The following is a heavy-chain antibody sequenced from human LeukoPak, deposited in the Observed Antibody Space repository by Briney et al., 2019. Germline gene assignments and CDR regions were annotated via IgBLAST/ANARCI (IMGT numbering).Heavy chain of an antibody. CDR1: GFTFSSYS. V-gene: IGHV3-21*01. CDR2: ISSSSSYI. Sequence: GGSLRLSCSASGFTFSSYSMTWVRQAPGKGLEWVSFISSSSSYIYYADSVKGRFTISRDNSKNTLYLQMSSLRAEDTAVYYCARAPNDYGDPHYYYYYMDVWAKGPRSPSP. D-gene: IGHD4-17*01. CDR3: ARAPNDYGDPHYYYYYMDV. J-gene: IGHJ6*03.